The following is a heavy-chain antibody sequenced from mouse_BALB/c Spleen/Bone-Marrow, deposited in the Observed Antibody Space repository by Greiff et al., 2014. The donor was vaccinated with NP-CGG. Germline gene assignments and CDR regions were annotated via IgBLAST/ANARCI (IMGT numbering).Heavy chain of an antibody. Sequence: EVQLQQSGAELVKPGASVKLSCTASGFNIKDTYMHWVKQRPEQGLEWIGRIDPANGNTKYDPKLQGKATMTADTSSNTVYLQLSSLTSEDTAVYYCASYYYGSSSFAYWGQGTMVTVSA. V-gene: IGHV14-3*02. CDR2: IDPANGNT. J-gene: IGHJ3*01. D-gene: IGHD1-1*01. CDR1: GFNIKDTY. CDR3: ASYYYGSSSFAY.